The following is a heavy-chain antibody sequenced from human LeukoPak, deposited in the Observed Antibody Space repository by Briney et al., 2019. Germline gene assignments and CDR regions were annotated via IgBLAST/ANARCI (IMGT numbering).Heavy chain of an antibody. D-gene: IGHD2-8*01. CDR3: ARDRGYCTNGVCYTLYYFDY. CDR2: ISAYNGNT. V-gene: IGHV1-18*01. J-gene: IGHJ4*02. CDR1: GYTFTSYA. Sequence: GASVKVSCKASGYTFTSYAMNWVRQAPGQGLEWMGWISAYNGNTNYAQKLQGRVTMTTDTSTSTAYMELRSLRSDDTAVYYCARDRGYCTNGVCYTLYYFDYWGQGTLVTVSS.